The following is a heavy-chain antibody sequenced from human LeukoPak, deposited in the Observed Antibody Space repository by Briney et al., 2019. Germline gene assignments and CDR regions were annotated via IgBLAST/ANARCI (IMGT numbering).Heavy chain of an antibody. D-gene: IGHD3-10*01. V-gene: IGHV1-2*06. CDR1: GYTFSSNY. J-gene: IGHJ5*02. CDR3: ARGVWFGEYDWFDP. Sequence: ASVKVSCKASGYTFSSNYMHWVRQAPGQGLEWMGRINPNSGGTNYAQKFQGRVTMTRDTSISTAYMELSRLRSDDTAVYYCARGVWFGEYDWFDPWGQGTLVTVSS. CDR2: INPNSGGT.